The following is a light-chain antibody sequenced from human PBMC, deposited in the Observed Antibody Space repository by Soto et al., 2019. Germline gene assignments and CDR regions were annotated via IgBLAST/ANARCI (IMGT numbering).Light chain of an antibody. CDR3: QQYDNLIPLT. CDR1: QDISNY. Sequence: DIPMTQSPSSLSASVGDRVTITCQASQDISNYLNWYQQKPGKAPKLLIYDASNLETGVPSRFSGSGSGTDSTFAISSLQPEDIATYYCQQYDNLIPLTFGGGTKVDIK. CDR2: DAS. J-gene: IGKJ4*01. V-gene: IGKV1-33*01.